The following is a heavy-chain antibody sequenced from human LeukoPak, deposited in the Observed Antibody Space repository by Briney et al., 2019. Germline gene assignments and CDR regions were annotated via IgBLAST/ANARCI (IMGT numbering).Heavy chain of an antibody. V-gene: IGHV1-2*02. CDR1: GYTFTGYY. Sequence: ASVKLSCKASGYTFTGYYMHWVRQAPGQGLEWMGWINPNSGGTNYAQKFQGRVTMTRDTSISTAYMELSRLRSDDTAVYYCARDPPAAAAGRFATNDYWGQGTLVTVSS. CDR2: INPNSGGT. CDR3: ARDPPAAAAGRFATNDY. J-gene: IGHJ4*02. D-gene: IGHD6-13*01.